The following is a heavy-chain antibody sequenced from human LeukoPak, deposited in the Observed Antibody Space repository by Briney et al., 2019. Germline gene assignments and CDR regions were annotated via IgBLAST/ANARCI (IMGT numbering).Heavy chain of an antibody. D-gene: IGHD6-13*01. CDR2: ISGSGGST. Sequence: GGSLRLSCVASGFTFSSYEMNWVRQAPGKGLEWVSAISGSGGSTYYADSVKGRFTISRDNSKNTLYLQMNSLRAEDTAVYYCAKYSSSWFDYWGQGTLVTVSS. V-gene: IGHV3-23*01. CDR3: AKYSSSWFDY. CDR1: GFTFSSYE. J-gene: IGHJ4*02.